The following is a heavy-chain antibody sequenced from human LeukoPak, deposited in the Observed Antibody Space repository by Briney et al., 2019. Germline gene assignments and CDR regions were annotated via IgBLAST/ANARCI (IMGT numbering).Heavy chain of an antibody. V-gene: IGHV3-30*02. CDR1: GFTFRNYG. CDR3: AKEPGASVSGFYMDV. D-gene: IGHD2-8*02. Sequence: GGSLRLSCAASGFTFRNYGMHWVRQATGKGLEWVSFIGSDGNNRFYADSVKGRFTISRDNSKNMLYLQMDTLRAEDTALYYCAKEPGASVSGFYMDVWGKGPTVIVSS. J-gene: IGHJ6*03. CDR2: IGSDGNNR.